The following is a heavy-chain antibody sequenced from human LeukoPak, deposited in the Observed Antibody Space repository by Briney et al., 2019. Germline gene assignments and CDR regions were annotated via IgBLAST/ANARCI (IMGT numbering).Heavy chain of an antibody. J-gene: IGHJ5*02. CDR3: ARSPQLLWFDP. Sequence: PSQTLSLTCTVSGGSISSGSYYWSWIRQPAGKGLEWIGRIYTSGSNNYNPSLKSRVTISVDTSKNQFSLKLSSVTAADTAVYYCARSPQLLWFDPWGQGTLVTVSS. V-gene: IGHV4-61*02. CDR1: GGSISSGSYY. CDR2: IYTSGSN. D-gene: IGHD6-6*01.